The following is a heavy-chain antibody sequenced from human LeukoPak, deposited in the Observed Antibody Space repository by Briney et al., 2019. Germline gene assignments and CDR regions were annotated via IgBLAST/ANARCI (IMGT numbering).Heavy chain of an antibody. CDR3: ARDLSRYYDSSGPFDY. V-gene: IGHV1-18*01. CDR1: RYTFTSYG. Sequence: ATVNVSSKASRYTFTSYGISWVRQAPGQGLEWMGWIRAYNVNTNYAQKLQGRVTMTTDTSTSTAYMELRSLRSDDTAVYYCARDLSRYYDSSGPFDYWGQGTLVTVSS. CDR2: IRAYNVNT. J-gene: IGHJ4*02. D-gene: IGHD3-22*01.